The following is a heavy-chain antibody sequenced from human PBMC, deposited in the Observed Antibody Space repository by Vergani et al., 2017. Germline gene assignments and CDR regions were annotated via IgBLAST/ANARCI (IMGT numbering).Heavy chain of an antibody. D-gene: IGHD6-13*01. CDR1: GYTFGDYY. J-gene: IGHJ4*02. CDR3: ASLGLAAAAVFFDY. V-gene: IGHV1-69-2*01. CDR2: IDPENGKT. Sequence: EVQLVQSGAEVRKPGATVKISCKVSGYTFGDYYMHWVHQAPGKGLEWMGLIDPENGKTTYAERFQGRVTFTADTSTDTAYLELNSLRSEDTAIYYCASLGLAAAAVFFDYWGQGSLVTVSS.